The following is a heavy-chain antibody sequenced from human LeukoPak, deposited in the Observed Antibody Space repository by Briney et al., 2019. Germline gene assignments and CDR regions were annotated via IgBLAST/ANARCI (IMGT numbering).Heavy chain of an antibody. CDR2: ISYDGSNK. J-gene: IGHJ6*03. D-gene: IGHD2-2*01. V-gene: IGHV3-30-3*01. Sequence: GKSLRLSCAASGFTFSSYAMHWVRQAPGKGLEWVAVISYDGSNKYYADSVKGRFTISRDDSKNTLYLQMNSLKTEDTAVYYCTTGDIVVVPAAFGGYYMDVWGKGTTVTVSS. CDR3: TTGDIVVVPAAFGGYYMDV. CDR1: GFTFSSYA.